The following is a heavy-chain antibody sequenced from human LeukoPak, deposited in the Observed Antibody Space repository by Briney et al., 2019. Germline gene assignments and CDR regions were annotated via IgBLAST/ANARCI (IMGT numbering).Heavy chain of an antibody. CDR2: IYYSGST. CDR1: VGSISSYY. Sequence: PSETLSLTCTVSVGSISSYYWSWIRQPPGEGLECIGYIYYSGSTNYNPSLKSRVTISVDTSKNQFSLKLSSVTAAHTAVYYCARHGMTRREADDYWGQGTLVTVSS. V-gene: IGHV4-59*08. D-gene: IGHD1-26*01. J-gene: IGHJ4*02. CDR3: ARHGMTRREADDY.